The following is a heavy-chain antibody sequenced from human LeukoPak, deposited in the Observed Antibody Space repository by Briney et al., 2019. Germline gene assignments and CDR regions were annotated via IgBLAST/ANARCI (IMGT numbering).Heavy chain of an antibody. CDR1: GGAFSSYD. D-gene: IGHD3-22*01. Sequence: SVKVSCKTSGGAFSSYDISWLRQAPGQGLEWMGGITPIFGTANYAQKFQGRVTITADESTSTAYMELSSLRSEDTAVYYCAVDYYDSSGYYYAWFDPWGQGTLVTVSS. CDR3: AVDYYDSSGYYYAWFDP. J-gene: IGHJ5*02. CDR2: ITPIFGTA. V-gene: IGHV1-69*01.